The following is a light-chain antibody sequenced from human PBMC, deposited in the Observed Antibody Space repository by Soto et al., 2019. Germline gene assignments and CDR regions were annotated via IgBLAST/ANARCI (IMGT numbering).Light chain of an antibody. CDR1: QSVASN. V-gene: IGKV3-15*01. J-gene: IGKJ2*01. CDR2: GAS. CDR3: QQYQNWPPQYT. Sequence: EIVMTQSPASLSVSPGDGATLSCWASQSVASNVAWYQQRPGQGPRLLIHGASTRAAGGQARFSGSGSGTDFTLTISSLQSEDFAVYYCQQYQNWPPQYTFGQGTKLQIK.